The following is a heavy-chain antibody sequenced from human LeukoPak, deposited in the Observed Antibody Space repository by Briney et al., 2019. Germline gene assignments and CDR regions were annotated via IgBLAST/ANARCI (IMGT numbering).Heavy chain of an antibody. CDR3: AKDLDYYDSSGYSDY. CDR1: GYSFTSYW. D-gene: IGHD3-22*01. J-gene: IGHJ4*02. Sequence: GECLKISCKGSGYSFTSYWIGWVRQMPGQDLLWMAFIRYDGSNKYYADSVKGRFTISRDNSKNTLYLQMNSLRAEDTAVYYCAKDLDYYDSSGYSDYWGQGTLVTVSS. CDR2: IRYDGSNK. V-gene: IGHV3-30*02.